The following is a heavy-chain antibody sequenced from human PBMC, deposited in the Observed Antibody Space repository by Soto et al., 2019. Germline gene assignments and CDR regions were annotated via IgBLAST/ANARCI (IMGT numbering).Heavy chain of an antibody. CDR2: MYPGDSDT. V-gene: IGHV5-51*01. CDR1: GYDFNTNW. Sequence: PGESLKISCRGSGYDFNTNWFGWVRQLPGKGLEWVGIMYPGDSDTRYNPSLQGHVTLSADVTVSTAFLQWRSLKTSDTGMYFCARLPRGCNKTSCYYADHWGHGTQVTVSS. D-gene: IGHD2-2*01. CDR3: ARLPRGCNKTSCYYADH. J-gene: IGHJ4*01.